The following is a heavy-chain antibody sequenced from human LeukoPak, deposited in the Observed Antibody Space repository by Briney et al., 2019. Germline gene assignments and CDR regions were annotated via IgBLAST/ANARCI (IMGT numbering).Heavy chain of an antibody. J-gene: IGHJ4*02. CDR2: IQNDASTE. CDR1: GFIFSHYG. Sequence: GGSLRLSCAASGFIFSHYGMHWVRQAPGKGLEWVAVIQNDASTENFADSVKGRFTISRDNSKNTVFLQMNSLRVEDAAVYYCARELSQIVWGGLDYGGQGTLVSVSS. CDR3: ARELSQIVWGGLDY. V-gene: IGHV3-33*05. D-gene: IGHD2-21*01.